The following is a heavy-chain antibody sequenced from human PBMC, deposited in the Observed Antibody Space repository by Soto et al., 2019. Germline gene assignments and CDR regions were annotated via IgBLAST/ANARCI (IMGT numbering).Heavy chain of an antibody. D-gene: IGHD1-26*01. CDR1: GYTLTELS. J-gene: IGHJ4*02. CDR3: ATSSYRFEYSGSSPTTDY. Sequence: QVQLVQSGAEVKKPGASVKVSCKVSGYTLTELSMHWVRQAPGKGLEWMGGFDPEDGETIYAQKFQGRVTMTEDTSTHTAYMELSSLRSEDTAVYYCATSSYRFEYSGSSPTTDYWGQGTLVTVSS. V-gene: IGHV1-24*01. CDR2: FDPEDGET.